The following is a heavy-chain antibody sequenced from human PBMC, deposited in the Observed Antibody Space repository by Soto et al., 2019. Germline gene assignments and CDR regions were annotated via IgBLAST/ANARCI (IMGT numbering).Heavy chain of an antibody. CDR2: VWYDGNNI. D-gene: IGHD3-10*01. Sequence: QVQLVESGGGVVQPGRSLRLSCAASGFTFSSYGMHWVRQAPGKGLEWVAVVWYDGNNIDYAHSVEGRFTISRDNSKNTLYLQMTSLRAEDTAVYYCARDKPLSYASGSYYFDYWSQGTLVTVSS. CDR3: ARDKPLSYASGSYYFDY. V-gene: IGHV3-33*01. CDR1: GFTFSSYG. J-gene: IGHJ4*01.